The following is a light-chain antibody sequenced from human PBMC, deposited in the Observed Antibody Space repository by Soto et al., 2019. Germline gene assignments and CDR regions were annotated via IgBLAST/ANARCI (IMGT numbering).Light chain of an antibody. J-gene: IGKJ1*01. CDR3: HKFDSSLT. Sequence: EILLTQSPATLSLSPGEGATLSCRASQSVSSSFLAWYQQQPGQAPRLLIYATTRRAPGIPYRFSGSGSGTYFPLTISRLEPEDFAVYYCHKFDSSLTFGQGTKVEIK. CDR1: QSVSSSF. V-gene: IGKV3-20*01. CDR2: ATT.